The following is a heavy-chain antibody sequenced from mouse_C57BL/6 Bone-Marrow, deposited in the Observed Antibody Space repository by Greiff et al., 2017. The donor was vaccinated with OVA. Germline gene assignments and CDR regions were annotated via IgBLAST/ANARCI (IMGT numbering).Heavy chain of an antibody. Sequence: EVKLMESGPGLAKPSQTLSLTCSVTGYSITSDYWNWIRKFPGNKLEYMGYISYSGSTYYNPSLKSRISITRDTAKNQYYLQLNSVTTEYTATYYCARRTGTDYYAMDYWGQGTSVTVSS. CDR3: ARRTGTDYYAMDY. V-gene: IGHV3-8*01. J-gene: IGHJ4*01. CDR1: GYSITSDY. D-gene: IGHD4-1*01. CDR2: ISYSGST.